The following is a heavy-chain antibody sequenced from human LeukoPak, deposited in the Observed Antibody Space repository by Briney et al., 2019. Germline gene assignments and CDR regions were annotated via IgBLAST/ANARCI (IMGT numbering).Heavy chain of an antibody. D-gene: IGHD5-12*01. CDR3: VGVLWWLRELDY. V-gene: IGHV3-21*04. J-gene: IGHJ4*02. CDR1: GFIFGDYS. Sequence: PGGSLRLSCAASGFIFGDYSMNWVRQAPGKGLEWVASITSSSASMDHADSVKGRFTISRDNSKNSLYLQMNSLRAEDTAVYYCVGVLWWLRELDYWGQGTLVTVSS. CDR2: ITSSSASM.